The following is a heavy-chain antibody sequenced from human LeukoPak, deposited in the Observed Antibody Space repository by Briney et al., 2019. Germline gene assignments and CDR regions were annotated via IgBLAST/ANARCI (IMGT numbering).Heavy chain of an antibody. V-gene: IGHV3-7*01. J-gene: IGHJ3*02. CDR3: TRDLSGVDCGGGRCHGALDI. CDR1: GFTLSSYW. Sequence: GGSLRLSCAASGFTLSSYWMSWVRQAPGKGLEWVANIIQDGSEKYYMDSVKGRFTISRDNAKNSLYLEMNSLRAEDTAVYSCTRDLSGVDCGGGRCHGALDIWGQGTMVTVSS. D-gene: IGHD2-15*01. CDR2: IIQDGSEK.